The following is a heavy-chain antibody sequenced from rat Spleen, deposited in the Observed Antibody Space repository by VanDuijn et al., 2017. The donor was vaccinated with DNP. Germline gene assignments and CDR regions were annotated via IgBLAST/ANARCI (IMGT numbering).Heavy chain of an antibody. CDR3: ARGGDGIWFAY. J-gene: IGHJ2*01. Sequence: QVQLQQSGAELAKPGSSVKISCKASGNAFITNYFGWIKQTTGQGLEYIGYIHRGSGGTSYNERFKDKATLTVDKSSSTAFMQLSSLTPDDSAVYYCARGGDGIWFAYWGQGVMVTVSS. V-gene: IGHV1-43*01. CDR2: IHRGSGGT. CDR1: GNAFITNY. D-gene: IGHD1-1*01.